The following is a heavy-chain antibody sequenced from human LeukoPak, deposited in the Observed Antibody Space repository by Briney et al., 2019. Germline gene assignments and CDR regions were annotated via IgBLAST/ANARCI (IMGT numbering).Heavy chain of an antibody. D-gene: IGHD3-22*01. V-gene: IGHV1-2*02. J-gene: IGHJ4*02. CDR2: INPNSGGT. Sequence: ASVKVSCKASGYTFTGYYMHWVRQAPGQGLEWMGWINPNSGGTNYAQKFQGRVTITRDTSISTAYMELSRLRSDDTAVYYCARDLLYDSSGYADYWGQGTLVTVSS. CDR1: GYTFTGYY. CDR3: ARDLLYDSSGYADY.